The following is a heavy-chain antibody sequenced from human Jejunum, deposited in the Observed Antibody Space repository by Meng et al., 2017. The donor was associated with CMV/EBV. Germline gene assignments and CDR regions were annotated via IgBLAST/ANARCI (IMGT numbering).Heavy chain of an antibody. J-gene: IGHJ4*02. V-gene: IGHV3-30*04. D-gene: IGHD6-13*01. Sequence: AASGFTVSSYAMHWVRQAPGKGLEWVAVIPFDGNNEHYADSVKGRFTISRDNSKNTLYLQVNSLRLEDTGVYYCARGTGSGSWLIDSWGQGTLVTVSS. CDR2: IPFDGNNE. CDR1: GFTVSSYA. CDR3: ARGTGSGSWLIDS.